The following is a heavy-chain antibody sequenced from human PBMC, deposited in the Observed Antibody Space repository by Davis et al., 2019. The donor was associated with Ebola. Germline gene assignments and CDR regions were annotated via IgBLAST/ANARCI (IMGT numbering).Heavy chain of an antibody. CDR1: GGTFTSYT. CDR3: ARVNVRSLGDFYYYYAMDV. Sequence: AASVKVSCKASGGTFTSYTISWVRQAPGQGLEWMGRIIPVLGKATYAQNFQGRVTITADKSTNTAYMQVNSLRSDDTAIYYCARVNVRSLGDFYYYYAMDVWGQGTTVTVSS. CDR2: IIPVLGKA. D-gene: IGHD3-16*01. J-gene: IGHJ6*02. V-gene: IGHV1-69*08.